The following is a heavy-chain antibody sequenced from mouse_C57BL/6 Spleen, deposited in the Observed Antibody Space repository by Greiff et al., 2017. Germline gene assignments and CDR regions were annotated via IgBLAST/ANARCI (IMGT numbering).Heavy chain of an antibody. Sequence: QVQLQQPGAELVKPGASVKLSCKASGYTFTSYWMHWVKQRPGQGLEWIGMIHPTSGSTNYNEKFKSKATLTVDKSSSTAYMQLSSLTSEDSAVYYCAITTVVGRGFDYWGKGTTLIVAS. CDR3: AITTVVGRGFDY. D-gene: IGHD1-1*01. J-gene: IGHJ2*01. V-gene: IGHV1-64*01. CDR2: IHPTSGST. CDR1: GYTFTSYW.